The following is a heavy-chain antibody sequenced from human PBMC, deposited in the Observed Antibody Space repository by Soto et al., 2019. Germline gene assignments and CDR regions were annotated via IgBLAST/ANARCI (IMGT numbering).Heavy chain of an antibody. V-gene: IGHV3-9*01. CDR2: ISWNSGSI. D-gene: IGHD4-17*01. Sequence: EVQLVESGGGLVQPGRSLRLSCAASGFTFDDYAMHWVRQAPGKGLEWVSGISWNSGSIGYADSVKGRFTISRDNAKXXLYLXXXXXXXXXXXXXXCAKAGVYGAYYFDYWGQGTLVTVSS. J-gene: IGHJ4*02. CDR1: GFTFDDYA. CDR3: AKAGVYGAYYFDY.